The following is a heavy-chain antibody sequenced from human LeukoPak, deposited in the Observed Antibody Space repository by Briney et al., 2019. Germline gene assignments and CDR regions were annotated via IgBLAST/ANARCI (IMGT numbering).Heavy chain of an antibody. CDR1: GFTFSSCA. CDR2: ISGSGGST. CDR3: AKVSLGYCSGGSCYSFDY. Sequence: GGSLRLSCAASGFTFSSCAMSWVRQAPGKGLEWVSAISGSGGSTYYADSVKGRFTISRGNSKNTLYLQMNSLRAEDTAVYYCAKVSLGYCSGGSCYSFDYWGQRTLVTVSS. J-gene: IGHJ4*02. D-gene: IGHD2-15*01. V-gene: IGHV3-23*01.